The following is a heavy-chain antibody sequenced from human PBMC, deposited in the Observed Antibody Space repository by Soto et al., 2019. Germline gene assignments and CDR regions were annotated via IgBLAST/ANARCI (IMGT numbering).Heavy chain of an antibody. CDR2: IYPAESDT. D-gene: IGHD3-22*01. V-gene: IGHV5-51*01. CDR1: GYSFSNYW. J-gene: IGHJ4*02. Sequence: KVSCKGSGYSFSNYWIGWVRQIPGKGLEWMGMIYPAESDTKYSPSFEGQVTISADTSISTAYLQWSGLKASDTAMYYCARVDYYDSSGTSDYWGQGTLVTASS. CDR3: ARVDYYDSSGTSDY.